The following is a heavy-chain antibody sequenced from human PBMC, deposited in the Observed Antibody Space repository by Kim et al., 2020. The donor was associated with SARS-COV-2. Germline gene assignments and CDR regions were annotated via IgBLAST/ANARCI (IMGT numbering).Heavy chain of an antibody. CDR1: GGSFSGYY. CDR3: ARRPGIQGYYYYYGMDV. J-gene: IGHJ6*02. V-gene: IGHV4-34*01. Sequence: SETLSLTCAVYGGSFSGYYWSWIRQPPGKGLEWIGEINHSGSTNYNPSLKSRVTISVDTSKNQFSLKLSSVTAADTAVYYCARRPGIQGYYYYYGMDVWGQGTTVTVSS. D-gene: IGHD6-13*01. CDR2: INHSGST.